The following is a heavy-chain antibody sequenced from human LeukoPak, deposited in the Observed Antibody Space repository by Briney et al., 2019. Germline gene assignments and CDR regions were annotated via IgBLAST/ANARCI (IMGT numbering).Heavy chain of an antibody. Sequence: PGGSLSLSCAASGFIFSSYAMHWVRQAPGKGLEWVADISYDGSNKYYADSVKGRFTISRDNSKNTLYLQMNSPRAEDTAVYYCARGGDYGDYGLYYFDYWGQGTLVTVSS. CDR1: GFIFSSYA. J-gene: IGHJ4*02. CDR3: ARGGDYGDYGLYYFDY. V-gene: IGHV3-30-3*01. CDR2: ISYDGSNK. D-gene: IGHD4-17*01.